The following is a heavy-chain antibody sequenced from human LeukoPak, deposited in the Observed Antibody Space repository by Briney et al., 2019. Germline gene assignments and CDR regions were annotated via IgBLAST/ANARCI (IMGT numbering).Heavy chain of an antibody. V-gene: IGHV4-39*01. CDR3: ARHRKVDTAGDY. CDR1: GGSISSNNYY. Sequence: PSETLSLTCTVSGGSISSNNYYWGWVRQPQGKGLEWIGSIYYTGSAYCNPSPKSRVTISVDTSRNQFSLKLTSVTAADTAVYYCARHRKVDTAGDYWGRGALVTVSS. CDR2: IYYTGSA. J-gene: IGHJ4*02. D-gene: IGHD5-18*01.